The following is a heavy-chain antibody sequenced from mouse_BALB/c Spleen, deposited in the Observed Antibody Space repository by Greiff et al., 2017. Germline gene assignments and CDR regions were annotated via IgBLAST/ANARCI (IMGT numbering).Heavy chain of an antibody. CDR3: TRGGQTGEEYYFDY. CDR2: IDPETGGT. Sequence: VQLQQSGAELVRPGASVTLSCKASGYTFTDYEMHWVKQTPVHGLEWIGAIDPETGGTAYNQKFKGKATLTADKSSSTAYMELRSLTSEDSAVYYCTRGGQTGEEYYFDYWGQGTTLTVSS. CDR1: GYTFTDYE. V-gene: IGHV1-15*01. D-gene: IGHD4-1*01. J-gene: IGHJ2*01.